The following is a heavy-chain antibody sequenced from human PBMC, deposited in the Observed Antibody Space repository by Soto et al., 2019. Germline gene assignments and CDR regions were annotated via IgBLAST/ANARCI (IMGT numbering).Heavy chain of an antibody. J-gene: IGHJ5*02. CDR3: TRHAVITSGGVIVHHWFDP. CDR1: GYNFSNYW. Sequence: GESLKISCAASGYNFSNYWIGWVRQVPGKGLEWMGRIDPLDSQTNYSASFEGHVTFSADKSINTAFLQWSSLRASDTATYFCTRHAVITSGGVIVHHWFDPCGEGTPVTVSS. V-gene: IGHV5-10-1*01. D-gene: IGHD3-16*02. CDR2: IDPLDSQT.